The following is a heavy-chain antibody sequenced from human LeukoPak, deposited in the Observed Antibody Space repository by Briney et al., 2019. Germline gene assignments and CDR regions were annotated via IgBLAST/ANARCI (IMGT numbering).Heavy chain of an antibody. CDR3: AKDIKYSSGWYYFDY. J-gene: IGHJ4*02. V-gene: IGHV3-43*02. CDR1: GFTFDDYA. Sequence: GGSLRLSCAASGFTFDDYAMHWVRQAPGKGLEWVSLISGDGGSTYYADSVKGRFTISRDNSKNSLYLQMNSLRTEDTALYYCAKDIKYSSGWYYFDYWGQGPLVTVSS. D-gene: IGHD6-19*01. CDR2: ISGDGGST.